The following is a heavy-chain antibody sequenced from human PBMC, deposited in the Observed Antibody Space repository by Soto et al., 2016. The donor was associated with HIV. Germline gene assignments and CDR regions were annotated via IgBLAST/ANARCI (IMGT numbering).Heavy chain of an antibody. CDR2: IYYSGST. D-gene: IGHD2-15*01. Sequence: VQESGPGLVKPSETLSLTCTVSGGSISSYYWSWIRQPPGKGLEWIGYIYYSGSTNYNPSLKSRVTISIDTSKNQFSLKLSSVTAADTAVYYCARDPRSGNFDYWGQGTLVTVSS. CDR3: ARDPRSGNFDY. J-gene: IGHJ4*02. CDR1: GGSISSYY. V-gene: IGHV4-59*01.